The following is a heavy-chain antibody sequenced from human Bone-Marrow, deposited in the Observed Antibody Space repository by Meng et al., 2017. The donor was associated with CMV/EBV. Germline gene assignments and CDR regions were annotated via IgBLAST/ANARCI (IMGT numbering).Heavy chain of an antibody. CDR1: GGTFSSYT. CDR2: IIPILGIA. J-gene: IGHJ6*01. D-gene: IGHD3-3*01. V-gene: IGHV1-69*04. Sequence: SVKVSCKASGGTFSSYTISWVRQAPGQGLEWMGRIIPILGIANYAQKFQGRVTITADKSTGTAYMELSSLRSEDTAVYYCARDATTRPRYDFWSGYYGDYYYYGMDVWGQGTTVTGSS. CDR3: ARDATTRPRYDFWSGYYGDYYYYGMDV.